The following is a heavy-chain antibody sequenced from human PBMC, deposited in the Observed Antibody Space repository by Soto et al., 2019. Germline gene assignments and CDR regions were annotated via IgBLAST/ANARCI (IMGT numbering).Heavy chain of an antibody. CDR1: GYTFTSYG. J-gene: IGHJ4*02. V-gene: IGHV1-18*01. CDR2: ISAYNGNT. CDR3: ARVPQLESEIFDY. D-gene: IGHD6-6*01. Sequence: QVQLVQSGAEVKKPGASVKVSCKASGYTFTSYGISWVRQAPGQGREWMVWISAYNGNTNDPQKRQGSVTMATDTSTSTAYMELRSQRSDVTAVYYCARVPQLESEIFDYWGQGNLVTVCS.